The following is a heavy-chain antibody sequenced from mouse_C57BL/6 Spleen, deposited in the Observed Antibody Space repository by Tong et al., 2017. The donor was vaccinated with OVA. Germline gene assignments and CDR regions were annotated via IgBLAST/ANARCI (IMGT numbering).Heavy chain of an antibody. D-gene: IGHD2-4*01. CDR3: ARPMITNYFNY. J-gene: IGHJ2*01. CDR2: IYPGSGST. Sequence: VQLQESGPELVKPGASVKMSCKASGYTFTDYVISWVKQRTGQGLEWIGEIYPGSGSTYYNEKFKGKATLTADKSSNTAYMQLSSLTSEDSAVYFCARPMITNYFNYWGQGTTLTVSS. V-gene: IGHV1-77*01. CDR1: GYTFTDYV.